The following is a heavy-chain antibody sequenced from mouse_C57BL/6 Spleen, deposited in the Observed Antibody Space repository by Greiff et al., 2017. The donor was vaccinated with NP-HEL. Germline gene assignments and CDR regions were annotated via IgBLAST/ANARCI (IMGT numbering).Heavy chain of an antibody. V-gene: IGHV5-17*01. CDR3: ARYYGGDYWYFDV. D-gene: IGHD1-1*01. J-gene: IGHJ1*03. CDR1: GFTFSDYG. Sequence: DVMLVESGGGLVKPGGSLKLSCAASGFTFSDYGMHWVRQAPEKGLEWVAYISSGSSTIYYADTVKGRFTISRDNAKNTLFLQMTSLRSEDTAMYYCARYYGGDYWYFDVWGTGTTVTVSS. CDR2: ISSGSSTI.